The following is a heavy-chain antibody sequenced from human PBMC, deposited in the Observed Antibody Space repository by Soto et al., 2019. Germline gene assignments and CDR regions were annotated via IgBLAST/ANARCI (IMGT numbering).Heavy chain of an antibody. V-gene: IGHV1-69*13. Sequence: SVKVSCKASGGTFSSYAISWVRQAPGQGLEWMGGIIPIFGTANYAQKFQGRVTITADESTSTAYMELSSLRSEDTAVYYCARVGRFGELLLLDHYYYYGMDVWGQGTTVTVSS. CDR3: ARVGRFGELLLLDHYYYYGMDV. D-gene: IGHD3-10*01. J-gene: IGHJ6*02. CDR2: IIPIFGTA. CDR1: GGTFSSYA.